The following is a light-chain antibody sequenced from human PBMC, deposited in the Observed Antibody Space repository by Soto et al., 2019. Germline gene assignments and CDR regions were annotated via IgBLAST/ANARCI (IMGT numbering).Light chain of an antibody. CDR1: SSDIGAYNY. CDR2: EVS. V-gene: IGLV2-8*01. J-gene: IGLJ3*02. CDR3: SSYAGSNDRWV. Sequence: QSALTQPPSASGSPGQSVTISCTGTSSDIGAYNYVSWYQQHPGKAPKLMIHEVSKRPSGVPDRFSGSKSGNTASLTVSGLQAEDEADYYCSSYAGSNDRWVFGGGTKPPS.